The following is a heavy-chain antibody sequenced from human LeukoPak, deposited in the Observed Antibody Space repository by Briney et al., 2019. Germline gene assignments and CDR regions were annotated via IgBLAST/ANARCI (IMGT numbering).Heavy chain of an antibody. Sequence: GASVKVSRKASGYIFSNYGITWVRQAPGHGLEWMGWISGHSGNTNYAQKFQGRATMTADTSTSTAYMELRSLRFDDTAVYYCARDFAWGSGGAPIDDNWLDPWGQGILVTVSS. D-gene: IGHD7-27*01. V-gene: IGHV1-18*01. CDR1: GYIFSNYG. CDR2: ISGHSGNT. J-gene: IGHJ5*02. CDR3: ARDFAWGSGGAPIDDNWLDP.